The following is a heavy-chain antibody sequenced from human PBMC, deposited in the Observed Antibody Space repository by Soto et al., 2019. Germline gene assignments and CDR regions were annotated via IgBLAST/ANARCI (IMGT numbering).Heavy chain of an antibody. J-gene: IGHJ4*02. Sequence: VGSLRLSCAASGFTFSSYGMHWVRQAPGKGLEWVAVISYDGSNKYYADSVKGRFTISRDNSKNTLYLQMNSLRAEDTAVYYCAKFTYYYDSSGPLDYWGQGTLVTVSS. CDR1: GFTFSSYG. D-gene: IGHD3-22*01. V-gene: IGHV3-30*18. CDR2: ISYDGSNK. CDR3: AKFTYYYDSSGPLDY.